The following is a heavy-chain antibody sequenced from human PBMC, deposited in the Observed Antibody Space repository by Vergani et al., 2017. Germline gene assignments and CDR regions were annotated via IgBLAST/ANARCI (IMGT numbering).Heavy chain of an antibody. J-gene: IGHJ5*02. CDR3: ERGIGSATAIRRGENWFDP. V-gene: IGHV4-31*03. Sequence: QLQLQESGPGLVKPSQTLSLTCTVSGGSISSGGYYWSWIRQHPGKGLEWIGYIYYSGSTYYNPSLKSRVTISVDTSKNQFSLKLSSVTAADTDVYYCERGIGSATAIRRGENWFDPWGQGTLVTVSS. D-gene: IGHD5-18*01. CDR1: GGSISSGGYY. CDR2: IYYSGST.